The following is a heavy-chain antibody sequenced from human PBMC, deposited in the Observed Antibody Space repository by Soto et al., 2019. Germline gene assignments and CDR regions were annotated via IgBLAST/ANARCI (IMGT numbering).Heavy chain of an antibody. Sequence: GGSLRLSCRASGFTLSTYSMTWVRQAPGKGLEWLSYISKSSTTINYADSVKGRFTISRDNAKNSVYLEMSSLRDEDSADYYCARDPPNFYYYGMDVWGQGTTVTVSS. CDR2: ISKSSTTI. V-gene: IGHV3-48*02. J-gene: IGHJ6*02. CDR1: GFTLSTYS. CDR3: ARDPPNFYYYGMDV.